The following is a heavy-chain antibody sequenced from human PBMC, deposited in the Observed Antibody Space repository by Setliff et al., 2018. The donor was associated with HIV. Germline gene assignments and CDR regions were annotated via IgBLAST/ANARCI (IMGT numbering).Heavy chain of an antibody. CDR1: GGLISSHIYQ. CDR2: IYYSGTT. Sequence: SETLSLTCTVSGGLISSHIYQWGWIRQPPGKGLEWIGSIYYSGTTYYNPSLKSRLTISIDTSMNQFSLRLNALTAADTAVYYCARLGGNWGYWFYPCSQGTLFTVSS. D-gene: IGHD7-27*01. CDR3: ARLGGNWGYWFYP. J-gene: IGHJ5*02. V-gene: IGHV4-39*01.